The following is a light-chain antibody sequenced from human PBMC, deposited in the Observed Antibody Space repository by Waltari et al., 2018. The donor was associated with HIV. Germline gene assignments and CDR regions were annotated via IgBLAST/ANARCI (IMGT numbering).Light chain of an antibody. J-gene: IGKJ1*01. Sequence: GDRVTITCRPSQSISNHLNWYQQKPEKAPKLLIYAASNLQSGVPSRFSGSGSGTDFTLTISSLQPADFATYYCQQSYSTPQTFGQGTKVEIK. V-gene: IGKV1-39*01. CDR2: AAS. CDR3: QQSYSTPQT. CDR1: QSISNH.